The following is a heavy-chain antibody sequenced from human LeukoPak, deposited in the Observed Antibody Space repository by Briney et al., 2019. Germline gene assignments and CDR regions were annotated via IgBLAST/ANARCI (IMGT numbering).Heavy chain of an antibody. CDR3: AKPYSSGWYNGEYFQH. J-gene: IGHJ1*01. V-gene: IGHV1-3*03. CDR2: INAGNGNT. D-gene: IGHD6-19*01. Sequence: GASVKVSCKASGYTFTSYAMHWVRQAPGQRLEWMGWINAGNGNTKYSQEFQGRVTITRDTSASTAYMELSSLRSEDMAVYYCAKPYSSGWYNGEYFQHWGQGTLVTVSS. CDR1: GYTFTSYA.